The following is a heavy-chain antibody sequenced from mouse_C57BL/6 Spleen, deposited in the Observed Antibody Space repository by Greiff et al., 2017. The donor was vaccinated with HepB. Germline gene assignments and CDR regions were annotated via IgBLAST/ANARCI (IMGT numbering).Heavy chain of an antibody. CDR1: GFTFSDYG. J-gene: IGHJ2*01. D-gene: IGHD1-1*01. V-gene: IGHV5-17*01. CDR3: ARGIYYYGSSPYFDY. CDR2: ISSGSSTI. Sequence: EVQLVESGGGLVEPGGSLKLSCAASGFTFSDYGMHWVRQAPEKGLEWVAYISSGSSTIYYADTVKGRFTISRDNAKNTLFLQMTSLRSEDTAMYYCARGIYYYGSSPYFDYWGQGTTLTVSS.